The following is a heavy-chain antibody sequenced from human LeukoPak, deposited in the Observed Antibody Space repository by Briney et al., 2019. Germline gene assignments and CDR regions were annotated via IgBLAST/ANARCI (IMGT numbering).Heavy chain of an antibody. V-gene: IGHV1-8*01. Sequence: ASVKVSCKASGYTFTSYDINWVRQATGQGLEWMGWMNPNSGNTGYAQKFQGRVTMTRNTSISTAYMELSSLRSEDTAVYYCARGLPGPPIAVAGTADYWGQGTLVTVSS. J-gene: IGHJ4*02. CDR1: GYTFTSYD. CDR2: MNPNSGNT. D-gene: IGHD6-19*01. CDR3: ARGLPGPPIAVAGTADY.